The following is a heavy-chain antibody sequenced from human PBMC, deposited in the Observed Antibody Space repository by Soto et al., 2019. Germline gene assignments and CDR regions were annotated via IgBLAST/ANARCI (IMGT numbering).Heavy chain of an antibody. CDR3: AKGYCSSTSCSRGYFDY. CDR1: GFTXSSYA. Sequence: GSLRLSCAASGFTXSSYAMSWVRQAPGKGLEWVSAISGSGGSTYYADSVKGRFTISRDNSKNTLYLQMNSLRAEDTAVYYCAKGYCSSTSCSRGYFDYWGQGTLVTVSS. CDR2: ISGSGGST. J-gene: IGHJ4*02. V-gene: IGHV3-23*01. D-gene: IGHD2-2*01.